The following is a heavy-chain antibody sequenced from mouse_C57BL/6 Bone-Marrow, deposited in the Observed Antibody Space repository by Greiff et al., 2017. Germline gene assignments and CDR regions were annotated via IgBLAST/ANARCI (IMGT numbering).Heavy chain of an antibody. D-gene: IGHD1-1*01. CDR3: AGGVILRSWYFDV. CDR2: INPNNGGT. J-gene: IGHJ1*03. Sequence: EVQGVESGPELVKPGASVKIPCKASGYTFTDYNMDWVQQSHGKSLEWIGDINPNNGGTIYNQKFKGKATLTVDKSSSTPYLELRSLTSEDTAVYYCAGGVILRSWYFDVWGTGTTVTGS. V-gene: IGHV1-18*01. CDR1: GYTFTDYN.